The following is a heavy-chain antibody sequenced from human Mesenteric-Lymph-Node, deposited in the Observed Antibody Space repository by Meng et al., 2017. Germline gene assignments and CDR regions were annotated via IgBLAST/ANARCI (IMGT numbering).Heavy chain of an antibody. J-gene: IGHJ4*02. V-gene: IGHV1-46*01. CDR3: ARAVAYCGGDCYPDGYYFDY. Sequence: ASVKVSCKASGYTFTSYYMHWVRQAPGQGLEWMGIINPSGGSTSYAQKFQGRVTMTRDTSTSTVYMELSSLRSEDTAVYYCARAVAYCGGDCYPDGYYFDYWGQGTLVTVSS. CDR2: INPSGGST. D-gene: IGHD2-21*02. CDR1: GYTFTSYY.